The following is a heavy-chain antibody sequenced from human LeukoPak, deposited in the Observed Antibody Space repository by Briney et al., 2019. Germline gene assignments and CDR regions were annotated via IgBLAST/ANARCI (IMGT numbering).Heavy chain of an antibody. CDR3: TRVYGSADY. J-gene: IGHJ4*02. Sequence: GASXXVSCKASGYTFTSYDINWVRQATGQGLEWMGWMNPNSGNTGYAQKFQGRVTITRNTSTTTTYMELSSLRSEDTAVYYCTRVYGSADYWGQGTLVTVSS. CDR2: MNPNSGNT. D-gene: IGHD1-26*01. CDR1: GYTFTSYD. V-gene: IGHV1-8*01.